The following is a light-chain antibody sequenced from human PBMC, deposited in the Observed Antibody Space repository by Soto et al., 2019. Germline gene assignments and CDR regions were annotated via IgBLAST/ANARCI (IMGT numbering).Light chain of an antibody. V-gene: IGLV1-40*01. CDR2: ANS. CDR1: SSHFGAGFD. Sequence: QSLLTKPPSVSGAPGQRVTISCTGSSSHFGAGFDVHWYQQFPGTAPKLLIYANSNRPSGVPDRFSGSKSGTSATLGITGFQTGDEADYYCGSWDSSLSAYVVGNGTKVTVL. CDR3: GSWDSSLSAYV. J-gene: IGLJ1*01.